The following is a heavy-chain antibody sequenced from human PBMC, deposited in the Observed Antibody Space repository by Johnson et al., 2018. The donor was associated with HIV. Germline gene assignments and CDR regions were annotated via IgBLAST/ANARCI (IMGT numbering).Heavy chain of an antibody. V-gene: IGHV3-30*14. CDR1: GVTFSSHA. CDR3: VRRFYDSSAFDV. Sequence: QVQLVESGGGVVQPGRSLRLSCAASGVTFSSHAMHWVRQAPGKGLDWVTVISYDGSNKYYADSVKGRFTISRDNSKNTLYLQMNSLRAGDTAVYFCVRRFYDSSAFDVWGQGTLVTVSS. CDR2: ISYDGSNK. D-gene: IGHD3-22*01. J-gene: IGHJ3*01.